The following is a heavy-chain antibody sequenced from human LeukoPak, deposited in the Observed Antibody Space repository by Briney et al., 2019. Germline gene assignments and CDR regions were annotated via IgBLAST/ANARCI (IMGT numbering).Heavy chain of an antibody. Sequence: SVKVSCKASGGTFSSYAISWVRQAPGQGLEWMGRIIPILGIANYAQKFQGRVTITADKSTSTAYMELSSLRSEDTAVYYCARDQIAAAGTSGDWGQGTLVTVSS. V-gene: IGHV1-69*04. CDR2: IIPILGIA. CDR3: ARDQIAAAGTSGD. D-gene: IGHD6-13*01. J-gene: IGHJ4*02. CDR1: GGTFSSYA.